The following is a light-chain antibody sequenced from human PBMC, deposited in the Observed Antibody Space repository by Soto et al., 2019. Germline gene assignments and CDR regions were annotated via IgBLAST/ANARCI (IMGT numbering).Light chain of an antibody. CDR3: AAWDDSLNGWV. J-gene: IGLJ3*02. CDR1: SSNIGTTS. CDR2: DNV. Sequence: QAVLAQPPSASGTPGQRLSISCSGSSSNIGTTSVNWYQHVPGAAPQLLIYDNVYRPSEVPDRFSGSKSGTSASLAISGLRSDDEADYYCAAWDDSLNGWVFGGGTKVTVL. V-gene: IGLV1-44*01.